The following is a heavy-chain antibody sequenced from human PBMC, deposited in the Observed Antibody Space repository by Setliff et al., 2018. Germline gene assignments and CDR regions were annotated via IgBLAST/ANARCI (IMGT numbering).Heavy chain of an antibody. CDR1: GGSFTYYY. D-gene: IGHD1-1*01. Sequence: SETLSLTCAASGGSFTYYYWTWIRQPPGKGLEWIGIIYYRGDTYYNASLKSRLTLSVDTSKNQVSLNLRSVTAADTAVYYCARNGTYRYFDYWGQGTQVTVSS. V-gene: IGHV4-34*01. CDR2: IYYRGDT. CDR3: ARNGTYRYFDY. J-gene: IGHJ4*02.